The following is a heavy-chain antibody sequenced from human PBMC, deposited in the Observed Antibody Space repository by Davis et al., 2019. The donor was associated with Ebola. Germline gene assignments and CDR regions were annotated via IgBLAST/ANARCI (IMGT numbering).Heavy chain of an antibody. V-gene: IGHV4-34*01. D-gene: IGHD2-15*01. J-gene: IGHJ4*02. CDR1: DESFIDYY. CDR2: INHGGST. CDR3: ASPNCSGGSCFLDY. Sequence: SETLSLTCAVYDESFIDYYWSWIRQPPGKGLEWIGDINHGGSTNYSPSLMSRVSISLDTSKSQFSLKLSSVTAADTAVYYCASPNCSGGSCFLDYWGQGTLVTVSS.